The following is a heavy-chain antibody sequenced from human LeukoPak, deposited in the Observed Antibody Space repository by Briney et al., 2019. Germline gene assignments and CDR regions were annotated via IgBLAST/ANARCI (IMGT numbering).Heavy chain of an antibody. D-gene: IGHD2-2*01. V-gene: IGHV4-38-2*01. CDR2: IYHSGST. CDR1: GYSIGSGYY. Sequence: SETLSLTCAVSGYSIGSGYYWGWIRQPPGKGLEWIGSIYHSGSTYYNPSLKSRVTISVDTSKNQFSLKLSSVTAADTAVYYCARLVVVPAAIPDNFDYWGQGTLVTVSS. J-gene: IGHJ4*02. CDR3: ARLVVVPAAIPDNFDY.